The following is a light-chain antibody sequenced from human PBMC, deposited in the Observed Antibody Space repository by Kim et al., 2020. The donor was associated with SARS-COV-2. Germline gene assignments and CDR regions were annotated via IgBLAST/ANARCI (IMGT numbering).Light chain of an antibody. J-gene: IGLJ2*01. CDR3: SSYSSSSTLVV. CDR1: STDVGGYNY. V-gene: IGLV2-14*03. CDR2: DGT. Sequence: QSITISCTGTSTDVGGYNYVYWYQQHPGKAPELIIHDGTDRPSGISDRFSASKSGNTASLTISGLQAEDEADYYCSSYSSSSTLVVFGGGTQLTVL.